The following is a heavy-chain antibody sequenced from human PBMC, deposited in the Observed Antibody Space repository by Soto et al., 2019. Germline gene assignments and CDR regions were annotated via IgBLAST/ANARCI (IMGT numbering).Heavy chain of an antibody. J-gene: IGHJ4*02. D-gene: IGHD4-17*01. CDR2: IYYSGST. CDR1: GGSISSSSYY. V-gene: IGHV4-39*01. CDR3: ARHFYYGDYRGY. Sequence: SETLSLTCTVSGGSISSSSYYWGWIRQPPGKGLEWIGSIYYSGSTYYNPSLKSRVTISVDTSKNQFSLKLSSVTAADTAVYYCARHFYYGDYRGYWGQGTLVTVSS.